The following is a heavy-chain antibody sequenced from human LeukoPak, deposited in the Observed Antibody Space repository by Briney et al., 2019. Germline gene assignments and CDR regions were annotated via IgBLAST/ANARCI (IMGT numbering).Heavy chain of an antibody. V-gene: IGHV2-70*04. J-gene: IGHJ4*02. CDR2: IDWDDDK. Sequence: GSGPALVKPTQTLTLTCTFSGFSLSTSGMRVSWIRQPPGKALEWLARIDWDDDKFYSTSLKTRLTISKDTSKNQVVLTMTNMDPVDTATHYCAREGAIMITFGGVIEPYYFDYWGQGTLVTVSS. CDR1: GFSLSTSGMR. D-gene: IGHD3-16*02. CDR3: AREGAIMITFGGVIEPYYFDY.